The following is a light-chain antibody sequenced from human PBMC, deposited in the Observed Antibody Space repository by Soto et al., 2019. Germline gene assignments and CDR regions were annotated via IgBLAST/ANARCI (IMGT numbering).Light chain of an antibody. V-gene: IGKV3-20*01. Sequence: EIVLTQSPGTLSLSPGERATLSCRASQRISSNYLAWYQQKPGQAPRLLVYAASSRATGIPDRFSGSGSGTDLTLTISRLEPEDSAVYYCQQYGSSPRTFGQGTKLEIK. CDR2: AAS. J-gene: IGKJ2*01. CDR3: QQYGSSPRT. CDR1: QRISSNY.